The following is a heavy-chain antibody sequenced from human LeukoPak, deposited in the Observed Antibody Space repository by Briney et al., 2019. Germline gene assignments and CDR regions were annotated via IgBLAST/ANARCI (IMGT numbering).Heavy chain of an antibody. CDR2: IYYTGST. CDR1: GDSISSNDYY. V-gene: IGHV4-39*01. J-gene: IGHJ4*02. Sequence: SETLSLTCTVPGDSISSNDYYWGWIRQPPGKGLEWIGTIYYTGSTYYIPSLKSRLTISLDTSKDQFSLKLSSVTAADTAVYYCARHSSSWSPGPDYWGQGTLVTVSS. CDR3: ARHSSSWSPGPDY. D-gene: IGHD6-13*01.